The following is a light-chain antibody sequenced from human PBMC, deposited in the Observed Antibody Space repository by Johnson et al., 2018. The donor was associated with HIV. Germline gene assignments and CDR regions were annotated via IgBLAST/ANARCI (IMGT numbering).Light chain of an antibody. CDR2: ENN. J-gene: IGLJ1*01. CDR3: GTWHSLTIFFV. Sequence: QSALTQPPSVSAAPGQKVTISCSGSSSNIGNNYVSWYQQLPGTAPKLLIYENNKRPSGIPDRFSGSKSGTSATLGITGLWPEDEADCYCGTWHSLTIFFVFGTGTRVSVL. V-gene: IGLV1-51*02. CDR1: SSNIGNNY.